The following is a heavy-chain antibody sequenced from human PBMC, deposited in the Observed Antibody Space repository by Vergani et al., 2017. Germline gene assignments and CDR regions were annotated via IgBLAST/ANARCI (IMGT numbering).Heavy chain of an antibody. J-gene: IGHJ6*03. CDR2: ISAYNGNT. CDR1: GYTFTSYG. V-gene: IGHV1-18*04. Sequence: QVQLVQSGAEVKKPGASVKVSCKASGYTFTSYGISWVRQAPGQGLEWMGWISAYNGNTNYAQKLQGRVTMTTDTSTSTAYMELSSLRSEDTAVYYCASGGAPITTIYYYYYMDVWGKGTTVTVSS. D-gene: IGHD3-3*01. CDR3: ASGGAPITTIYYYYYMDV.